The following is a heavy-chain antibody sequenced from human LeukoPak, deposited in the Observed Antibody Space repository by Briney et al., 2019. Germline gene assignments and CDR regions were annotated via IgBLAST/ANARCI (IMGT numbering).Heavy chain of an antibody. J-gene: IGHJ5*02. D-gene: IGHD2/OR15-2a*01. V-gene: IGHV3-74*01. CDR3: GTTALGYDP. CDR2: INSDGTIT. Sequence: SGGSLRLSCAASGFTFSSYWMHWVRQAPGKGLVWVSRINSDGTITTYGDSVKGRFTISRDNAKNTLYLQMNSLTAEDTAVYYCGTTALGYDPWGQGTLVTVS. CDR1: GFTFSSYW.